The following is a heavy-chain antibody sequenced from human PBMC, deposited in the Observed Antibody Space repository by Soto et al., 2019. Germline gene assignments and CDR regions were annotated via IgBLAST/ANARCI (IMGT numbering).Heavy chain of an antibody. Sequence: GESLKISCMGSGYSFSRYWIGWVRQMPGKGLEWMGIVYPGDSDTRYRPSFQGQVTISADKSISTAYLQWSSLKASDTAVYYCARTVTSHPNDAFDIWGQGTMVTVSS. V-gene: IGHV5-51*01. CDR3: ARTVTSHPNDAFDI. J-gene: IGHJ3*02. CDR1: GYSFSRYW. CDR2: VYPGDSDT. D-gene: IGHD4-4*01.